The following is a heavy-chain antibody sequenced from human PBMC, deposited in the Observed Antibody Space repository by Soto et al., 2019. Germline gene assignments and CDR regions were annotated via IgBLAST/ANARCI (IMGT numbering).Heavy chain of an antibody. Sequence: SETLSLTCTGSGGSISSYWWSWIRQPPGKGLEWIGYIYYSGTTNYNPSLKSRVTISVDTSKNQFSLKLSSATAADTAVYFCARHDSSAYSYFLHWGQGTLVTVS. CDR2: IYYSGTT. V-gene: IGHV4-59*01. CDR1: GGSISSYW. J-gene: IGHJ1*01. CDR3: ARHDSSAYSYFLH. D-gene: IGHD3-22*01.